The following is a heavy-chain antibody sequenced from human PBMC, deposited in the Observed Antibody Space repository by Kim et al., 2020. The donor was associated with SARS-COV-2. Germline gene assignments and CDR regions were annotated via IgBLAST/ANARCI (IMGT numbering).Heavy chain of an antibody. D-gene: IGHD6-19*01. V-gene: IGHV3-49*04. CDR2: IRSQSYGGTT. CDR3: ARDNTPEWLTRFDY. J-gene: IGHJ4*02. CDR1: GFTFSDYA. Sequence: GGSLRLSCVGSGFTFSDYAVSWVRQAPGKGLEWIGFIRSQSYGGTTEYAASVKGRFTISRDDSTNTASLKMNSLRIEDTGIYFCARDNTPEWLTRFDYWGQGSLVTVSS.